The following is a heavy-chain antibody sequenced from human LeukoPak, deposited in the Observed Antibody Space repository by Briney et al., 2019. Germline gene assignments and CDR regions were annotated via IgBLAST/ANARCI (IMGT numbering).Heavy chain of an antibody. V-gene: IGHV3-23*01. J-gene: IGHJ4*02. CDR2: IFGSGGSP. D-gene: IGHD2-15*01. Sequence: GGSLRLSCAASGFTFNSYAMYWVRQAPGKGLEWISGIFGSGGSPHYADSVKGRFTISRDNSQNTLYLQLDSLRVEDTALYYCGKTTVGYSSGRYPGWPVDYWGQGALVTVSS. CDR1: GFTFNSYA. CDR3: GKTTVGYSSGRYPGWPVDY.